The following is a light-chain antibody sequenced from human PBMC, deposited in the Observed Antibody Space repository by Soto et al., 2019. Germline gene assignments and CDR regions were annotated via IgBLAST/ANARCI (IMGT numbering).Light chain of an antibody. J-gene: IGKJ1*01. Sequence: DIHLTLSPAFLSASVGDRVTITCRASQDISDYLAWYQQRPGKAPKLLIHAASSLQSGVPSRFSGSGSGTEFTLTITSLQPEDFATYYCQQYNSFAPWTFGLGTKWIS. CDR2: AAS. CDR1: QDISDY. V-gene: IGKV1-9*01. CDR3: QQYNSFAPWT.